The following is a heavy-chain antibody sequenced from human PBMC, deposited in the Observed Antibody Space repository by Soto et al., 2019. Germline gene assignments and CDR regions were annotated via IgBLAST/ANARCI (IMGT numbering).Heavy chain of an antibody. Sequence: GASVKVACKASGGTFSGYTISWVRQAPGQGLEWMGRIIPILGIANYAQKFQGRVTITADKSTSTAYMELSSLRSEDTAVYYCATANQDIVVVPAAGGDYYYYYMDVWGKGTTVTVSS. CDR1: GGTFSGYT. CDR3: ATANQDIVVVPAAGGDYYYYYMDV. CDR2: IIPILGIA. V-gene: IGHV1-69*02. J-gene: IGHJ6*03. D-gene: IGHD2-2*01.